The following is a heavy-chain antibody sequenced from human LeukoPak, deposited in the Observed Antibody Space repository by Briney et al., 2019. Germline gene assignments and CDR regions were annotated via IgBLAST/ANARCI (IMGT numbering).Heavy chain of an antibody. J-gene: IGHJ3*02. CDR2: VHQTGSP. Sequence: SETLSLTCDVSGSSVNSDQYWGWMRHSPGAGLEWIGRVHQTGSPYYNPSLGSRVSLSIDSTKNSFSLRLTSVAAADTAVYYCAMLRLGELSLLANAYDIWGQGTMVIVSS. V-gene: IGHV4-38-2*01. CDR3: AMLRLGELSLLANAYDI. D-gene: IGHD3-16*02. CDR1: GSSVNSDQY.